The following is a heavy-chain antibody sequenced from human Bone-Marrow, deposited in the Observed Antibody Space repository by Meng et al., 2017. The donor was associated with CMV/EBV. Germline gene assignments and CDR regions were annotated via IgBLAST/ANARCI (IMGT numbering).Heavy chain of an antibody. CDR1: GFTFSSYA. J-gene: IGHJ6*02. CDR2: IRFDGTNK. Sequence: GESLKISCAASGFTFSSYAMHWVRQAPGKGLEWVANIRFDGTNKYHADSVKGRFTISRDNSKYTLYLQMNSLRAEDTAVYYCAKRGDSSGTYAMDVWGQGTTVTVSS. D-gene: IGHD3-22*01. V-gene: IGHV3-30*02. CDR3: AKRGDSSGTYAMDV.